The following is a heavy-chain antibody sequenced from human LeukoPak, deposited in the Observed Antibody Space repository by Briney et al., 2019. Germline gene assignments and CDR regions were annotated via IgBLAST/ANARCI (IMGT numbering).Heavy chain of an antibody. CDR2: IYYSGST. D-gene: IGHD2-15*01. Sequence: SQTLSLTCTVSGGSISSYYWSWLRQPPGKGLEWIGYIYYSGSTNYNPSLKSRVTISVDTSKNQFTLKLSSVTAADTAVYYCARDGAMRSAFGIWGQGTMVTVSS. CDR1: GGSISSYY. J-gene: IGHJ3*02. V-gene: IGHV4-59*01. CDR3: ARDGAMRSAFGI.